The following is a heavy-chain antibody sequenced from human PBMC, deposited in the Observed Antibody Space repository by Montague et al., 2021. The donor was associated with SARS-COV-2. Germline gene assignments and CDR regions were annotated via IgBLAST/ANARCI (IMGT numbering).Heavy chain of an antibody. J-gene: IGHJ2*01. V-gene: IGHV4-4*07. CDR3: ARERSYLYWYFDL. Sequence: SETLSLTCAVSAGSISDYYWSWIRQPPGTGLDWIGRIYTTDSSDYIPSLQSRVTISVDTSKNQVSLRLMSVTAADTALYYCARERSYLYWYFDLWGRGTLGTVSS. CDR1: AGSISDYY. CDR2: IYTTDSS.